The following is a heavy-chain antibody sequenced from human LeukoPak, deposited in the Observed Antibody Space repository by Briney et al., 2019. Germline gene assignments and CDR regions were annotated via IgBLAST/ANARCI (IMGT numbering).Heavy chain of an antibody. CDR1: GGSFSGYY. CDR2: INHSGST. V-gene: IGHV4-34*01. CDR3: ARGRRLLWFGELFKGYYFDY. J-gene: IGHJ4*02. Sequence: SETLSLTXAVYGGSFSGYYWSWIRQPPGKGLEWIGEINHSGSTNYNPSLKSRVTISVDTSKNQFSLKLSSVTAADTAVYYCARGRRLLWFGELFKGYYFDYWGQGTLVTVSS. D-gene: IGHD3-10*01.